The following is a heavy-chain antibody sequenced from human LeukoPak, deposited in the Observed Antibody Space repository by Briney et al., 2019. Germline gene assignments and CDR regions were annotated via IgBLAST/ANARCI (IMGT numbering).Heavy chain of an antibody. Sequence: SETLSLTRTVSGYSISSGYYWGWIRQPPGKGLEWIGSIYHSGSTYYNPSLKSRVTISVDTSKNQFSLKLSSVTAADTAVYYCAREEEDIVVVVAATEEIIAFDIWGQGTMVTVSS. J-gene: IGHJ3*02. CDR3: AREEEDIVVVVAATEEIIAFDI. CDR2: IYHSGST. D-gene: IGHD2-15*01. V-gene: IGHV4-38-2*02. CDR1: GYSISSGYY.